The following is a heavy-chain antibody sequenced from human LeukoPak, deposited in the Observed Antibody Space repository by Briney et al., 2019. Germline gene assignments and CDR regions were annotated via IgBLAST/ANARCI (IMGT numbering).Heavy chain of an antibody. CDR1: GFTFRDAW. D-gene: IGHD3-10*01. CDR3: AREVPRVWFGESMDV. V-gene: IGHV3-21*01. Sequence: AGGSLRLSCAASGFTFRDAWMTWVRQAPGMGLEWVSSISERGTYIYYADPVKGRFTTARDNADNSVYLQMNSLRAEDTAVYYCAREVPRVWFGESMDVWGQGTTVTVSS. J-gene: IGHJ6*02. CDR2: ISERGTYI.